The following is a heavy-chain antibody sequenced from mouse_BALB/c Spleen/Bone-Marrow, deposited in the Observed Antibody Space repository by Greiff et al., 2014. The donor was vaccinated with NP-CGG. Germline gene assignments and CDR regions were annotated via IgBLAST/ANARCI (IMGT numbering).Heavy chain of an antibody. D-gene: IGHD2-1*01. CDR2: INPGSDAT. CDR1: GYAFTNYL. V-gene: IGHV1-54*01. Sequence: VQLQQSGAELVRPGTSVKVSCKASGYAFTNYLIEWVNQRPGQGLEWIGEINPGSDATNYNEKFKGKATLTADKSSNTAYMQLSRLKTDDSAVYFWARRGPSNGNEDPFAYWGQGTLVTVSA. J-gene: IGHJ3*01. CDR3: ARRGPSNGNEDPFAY.